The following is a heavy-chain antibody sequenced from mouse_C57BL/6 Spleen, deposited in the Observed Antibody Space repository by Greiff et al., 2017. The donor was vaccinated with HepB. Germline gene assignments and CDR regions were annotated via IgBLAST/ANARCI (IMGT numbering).Heavy chain of an antibody. D-gene: IGHD2-3*01. CDR1: GYTFTSYW. J-gene: IGHJ3*01. CDR3: ARSYDGAWFAY. CDR2: IDPSDSYT. Sequence: QVHVKQSGAELVRPGTSVKLSCKASGYTFTSYWMHWVKQRPGQGLEWIGVIDPSDSYTNYNQKFKGKATLTVDTSSSTAYMQLSSLTSEDSAVYYCARSYDGAWFAYWGQGTLVTVSA. V-gene: IGHV1-59*01.